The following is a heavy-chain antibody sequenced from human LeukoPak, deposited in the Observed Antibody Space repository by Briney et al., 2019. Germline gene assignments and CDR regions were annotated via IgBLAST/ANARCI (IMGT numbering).Heavy chain of an antibody. Sequence: PGGSPRLSCAASGFTFSSYAMSWVRQAPGKGLEWVSAISGSGGSTYYADSVKGRFTISRDNSKNTLYLQMNSLRAEDTAVYYCAKDPGLLWFGELLPHDAFDIWGQGTMVTVSS. CDR3: AKDPGLLWFGELLPHDAFDI. CDR1: GFTFSSYA. D-gene: IGHD3-10*01. V-gene: IGHV3-23*01. J-gene: IGHJ3*02. CDR2: ISGSGGST.